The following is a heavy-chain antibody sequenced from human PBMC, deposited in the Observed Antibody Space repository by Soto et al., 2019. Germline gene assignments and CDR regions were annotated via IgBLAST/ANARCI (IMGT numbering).Heavy chain of an antibody. CDR1: GYSFTSYW. V-gene: IGHV5-10-1*01. CDR2: IDPSDSYT. J-gene: IGHJ6*02. CDR3: ARAYYLLHRMEV. Sequence: PGESLKISCKGSGYSFTSYWISWVRQMPGKGLEWMGRIDPSDSYTNYSPSFQGHVTISADKSISTAYLQWSSLKASDTAMYYCARAYYLLHRMEVWGQGTPATDPS. D-gene: IGHD1-26*01.